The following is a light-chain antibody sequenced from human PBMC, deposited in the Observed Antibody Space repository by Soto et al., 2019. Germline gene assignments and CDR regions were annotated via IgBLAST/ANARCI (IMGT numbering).Light chain of an antibody. Sequence: DIVMTQSPDSLAVSLGERAPISXXSSQXVLDSSNNKDYLTWYQQKPGQPPKXXIYWASTREFGVPDRFSGSGSGTDFTLTISSLQAEDVAVYYCQQYYTTPRTFGHGTKVDIK. CDR1: QXVLDSSNNKDY. CDR3: QQYYTTPRT. CDR2: WAS. J-gene: IGKJ1*01. V-gene: IGKV4-1*01.